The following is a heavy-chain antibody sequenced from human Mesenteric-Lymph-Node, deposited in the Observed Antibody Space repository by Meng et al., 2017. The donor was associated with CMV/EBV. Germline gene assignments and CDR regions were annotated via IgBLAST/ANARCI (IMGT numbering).Heavy chain of an antibody. CDR3: ARDRPHNWFDP. J-gene: IGHJ5*02. CDR1: GFTFNSHW. D-gene: IGHD1-14*01. Sequence: LSCVASGFTFNSHWMHWVRQAPGKGLVWVSRINNDGNSAIYADSVKGRFTISRDNAKNTLYLQMNSLRTEDTGVYFCARDRPHNWFDPWGQGTLVTVSS. CDR2: INNDGNSA. V-gene: IGHV3-74*01.